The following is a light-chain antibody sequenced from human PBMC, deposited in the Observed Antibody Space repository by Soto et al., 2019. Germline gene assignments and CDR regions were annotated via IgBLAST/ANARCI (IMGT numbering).Light chain of an antibody. CDR1: SSDVGSYNY. J-gene: IGLJ1*01. V-gene: IGLV2-14*01. Sequence: QSALTQPASVSGSPGQSITISCTGTSSDVGSYNYVSWYQQHPGKAPKLMIYDVDNRPSGVSNRFSGSKSGNTASLTISGLQAEDEADYSCSSYTTNSTRYVFGTGTKVTVL. CDR2: DVD. CDR3: SSYTTNSTRYV.